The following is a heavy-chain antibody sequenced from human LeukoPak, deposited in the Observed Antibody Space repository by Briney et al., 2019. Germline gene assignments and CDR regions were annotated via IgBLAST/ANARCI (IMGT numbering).Heavy chain of an antibody. V-gene: IGHV3-30-3*01. J-gene: IGHJ5*02. D-gene: IGHD6-19*01. CDR2: ISYDGSNK. Sequence: GGSLRLSCAASGFTFSSYAMHWVRQAPGKELEWVAVISYDGSNKYYADSVKGRFTISRDNSKNTLYLQMNSLRAEDTAVYYCAREDIAVAGTYFDPWGQGILVTVSS. CDR1: GFTFSSYA. CDR3: AREDIAVAGTYFDP.